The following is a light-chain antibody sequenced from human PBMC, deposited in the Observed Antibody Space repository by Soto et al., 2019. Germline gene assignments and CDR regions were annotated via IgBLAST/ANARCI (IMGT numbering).Light chain of an antibody. Sequence: EIVLTQSPATLPLSPGERATLSCGASQRSVSSLAWYQQKAGQAPRLLIYGDSTRAAGVPARFSGSGSGTDFTLTISGLATEDFAVYFCLHRNNWPPRFTFGPGTAV. CDR3: LHRNNWPPRFT. CDR1: QRSVSS. V-gene: IGKV3-11*01. J-gene: IGKJ3*01. CDR2: GDS.